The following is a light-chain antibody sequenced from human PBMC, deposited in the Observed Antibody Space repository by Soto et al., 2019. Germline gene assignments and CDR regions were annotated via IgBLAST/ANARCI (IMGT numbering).Light chain of an antibody. CDR1: ESVSSN. CDR2: GAF. Sequence: EIVMTQSPATLSVSQGERATLSCRASESVSSNLAWYKQKPGQAPRLLIYGAFTRATGVPARFSGSGSGTEFTLTISSLRSEDFAVFYCQQYNKWPLTFGGGTKVELK. V-gene: IGKV3-15*01. CDR3: QQYNKWPLT. J-gene: IGKJ4*01.